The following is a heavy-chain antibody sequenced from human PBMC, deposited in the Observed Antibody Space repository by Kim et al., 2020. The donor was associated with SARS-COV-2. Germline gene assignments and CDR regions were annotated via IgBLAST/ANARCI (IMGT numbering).Heavy chain of an antibody. CDR2: ISGSGGTT. J-gene: IGHJ5*02. V-gene: IGHV3-23*01. CDR1: GFTFSSHA. CDR3: ARRNGYDTSGRTFDP. Sequence: GGSLRLSCAASGFTFSSHAMSWVRQAPGKGLEWVSSISGSGGTTYYGDSVKGRFTISRDNSKNTLYLQMNSLRAEDTAIYYCARRNGYDTSGRTFDPWGQGTLVTVSS. D-gene: IGHD6-25*01.